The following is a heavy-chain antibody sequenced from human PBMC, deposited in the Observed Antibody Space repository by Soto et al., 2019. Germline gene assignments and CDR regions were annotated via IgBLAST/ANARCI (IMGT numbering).Heavy chain of an antibody. Sequence: PGGSLRLSCAASGFTFSSYEMNWVRQAPGKGLEWVSYISSSGSTIYYADSVKGRFTISRDNAKNSLYLQMNSLRAEDTAVYYCAREMRGWRVRVLSGMDVWGQGNTVTVSS. J-gene: IGHJ6*02. CDR2: ISSSGSTI. V-gene: IGHV3-48*03. D-gene: IGHD3-10*01. CDR3: AREMRGWRVRVLSGMDV. CDR1: GFTFSSYE.